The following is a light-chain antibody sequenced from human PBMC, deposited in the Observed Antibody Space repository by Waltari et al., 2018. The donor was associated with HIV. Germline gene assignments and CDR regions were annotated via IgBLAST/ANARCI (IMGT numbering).Light chain of an antibody. CDR2: CNT. V-gene: IGLV1-40*01. Sequence: QSVLTQPPSVSGAPGQRVTISCTGSSSNIGAGYDVHWYQQFPGTAPKVLSYCNTDRPSGGPDRCAGSKSGSSASLLITGLQAEDDADYYCQSYDISLSGGVFGGGTKLTVL. J-gene: IGLJ3*02. CDR3: QSYDISLSGGV. CDR1: SSNIGAGYD.